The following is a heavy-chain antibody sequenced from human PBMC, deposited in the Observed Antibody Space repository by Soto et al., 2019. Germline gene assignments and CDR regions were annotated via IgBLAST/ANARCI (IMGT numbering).Heavy chain of an antibody. D-gene: IGHD3-3*01. CDR2: INHSGST. V-gene: IGHV4-34*01. Sequence: QVQLQQRGAGLLKPSETLSLTCAVYGGSFSGYYWSWIRQPPGKGLEWIGEINHSGSTNYNPSLKSRVTISVDTSKNQFALKLSSVTAADTAVYYCARAQAGPYYDFWSGYSPYRQSYYMDVWGKGTTVTVSS. J-gene: IGHJ6*03. CDR3: ARAQAGPYYDFWSGYSPYRQSYYMDV. CDR1: GGSFSGYY.